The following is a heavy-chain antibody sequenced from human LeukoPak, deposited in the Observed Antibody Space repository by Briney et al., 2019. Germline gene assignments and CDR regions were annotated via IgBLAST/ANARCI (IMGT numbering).Heavy chain of an antibody. CDR2: TYYRSKWYT. J-gene: IGHJ4*02. Sequence: SQTLSLTYDISGDSVSNNSAAWNWIRQSPSRGLEWLGRTYYRSKWYTDYAVSVKSRISINPDTSQNQFSLQLNSVTPEDTAVYYCARAASPYYYGSGSYYSRFDYWGQGTLVTVSS. CDR3: ARAASPYYYGSGSYYSRFDY. V-gene: IGHV6-1*01. CDR1: GDSVSNNSAA. D-gene: IGHD3-10*01.